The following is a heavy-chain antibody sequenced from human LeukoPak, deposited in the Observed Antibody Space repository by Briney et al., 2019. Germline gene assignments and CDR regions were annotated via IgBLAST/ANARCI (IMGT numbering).Heavy chain of an antibody. CDR2: ISYDGHDK. J-gene: IGHJ4*02. CDR1: RFTFNEYA. Sequence: GGSLRLSCAASRFTFNEYAMHWVRQTPGKGLEWVALISYDGHDKSYADSVRGRFTISRDNSKNMIYLEMSSLKAEDTAVYYCAKERNLEIAVAGTIFDYWGQGTLVTVSS. CDR3: AKERNLEIAVAGTIFDY. D-gene: IGHD6-19*01. V-gene: IGHV3-30*14.